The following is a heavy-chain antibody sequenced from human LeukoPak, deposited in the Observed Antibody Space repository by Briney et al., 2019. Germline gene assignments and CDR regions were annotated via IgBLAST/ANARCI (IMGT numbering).Heavy chain of an antibody. Sequence: PSETLSLTCTVYGGSFSGYYWSWIRQPPGKGLEWIGEINHSGSTNYNPSLKSRVTISLDTSRNQFSLKLNSVTAADTAVYYCAKSNGYGLIDIWGQGTMVTVSS. CDR2: INHSGST. D-gene: IGHD3-10*01. CDR3: AKSNGYGLIDI. CDR1: GGSFSGYY. V-gene: IGHV4-34*01. J-gene: IGHJ3*02.